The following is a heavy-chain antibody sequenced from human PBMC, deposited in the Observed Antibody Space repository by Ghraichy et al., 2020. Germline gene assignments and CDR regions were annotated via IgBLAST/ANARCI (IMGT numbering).Heavy chain of an antibody. V-gene: IGHV3-20*04. J-gene: IGHJ4*02. CDR2: INWSGGST. CDR3: AREVCYGGSCYFDY. Sequence: GGSLRLSCAASGFTFDDYGMSWVRQAPGKGLEWVSGINWSGGSTGYGDSVKGRFTISRDNAKNSLYLQMNSLRAEDTALYYCAREVCYGGSCYFDYWGQGTLVTVSA. CDR1: GFTFDDYG. D-gene: IGHD2-15*01.